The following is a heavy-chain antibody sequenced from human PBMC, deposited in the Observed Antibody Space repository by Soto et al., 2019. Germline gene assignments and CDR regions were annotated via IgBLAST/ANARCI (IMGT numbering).Heavy chain of an antibody. CDR1: GFTFSSYW. V-gene: IGHV3-7*01. Sequence: GGSLRLSCAASGFTFSSYWMNWVRQAPGKGLEWVARINQDGSEKYYVDSVKGRFTISRDNAKNSLYLQMNSLRAEDTAVYYCVRDRSGYGYSFDYWGQGTLVTVSS. D-gene: IGHD5-12*01. CDR3: VRDRSGYGYSFDY. J-gene: IGHJ4*02. CDR2: INQDGSEK.